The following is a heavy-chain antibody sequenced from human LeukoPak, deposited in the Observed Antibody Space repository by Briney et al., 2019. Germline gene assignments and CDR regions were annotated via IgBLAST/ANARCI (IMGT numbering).Heavy chain of an antibody. V-gene: IGHV1-46*01. Sequence: ASVKVSCKASGYTFTGYYMHWVRQAPGQGPEWVGMIDPSGGSTSNAQKFQGRVTMTRDTSTSTVYMELSSLRSEDTAVYYCARVGGSSNYIFDYWGQGTLVTVSS. CDR2: IDPSGGST. J-gene: IGHJ4*02. CDR1: GYTFTGYY. D-gene: IGHD2-15*01. CDR3: ARVGGSSNYIFDY.